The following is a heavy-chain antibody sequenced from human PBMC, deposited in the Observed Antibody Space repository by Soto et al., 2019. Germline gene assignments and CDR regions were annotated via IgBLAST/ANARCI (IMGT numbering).Heavy chain of an antibody. J-gene: IGHJ3*02. CDR3: ARVFRSLRWDPFDI. CDR2: INPNSGGT. D-gene: IGHD3-16*02. V-gene: IGHV1-2*04. CDR1: GYTFTGYY. Sequence: GASVKVSCKASGYTFTGYYMHWVRQALGQGLEWMGWINPNSGGTNYAQKFQGWVTMTRDTSISTAYMELSRLRSDDTAVYYCARVFRSLRWDPFDIWGQGTMVTVSS.